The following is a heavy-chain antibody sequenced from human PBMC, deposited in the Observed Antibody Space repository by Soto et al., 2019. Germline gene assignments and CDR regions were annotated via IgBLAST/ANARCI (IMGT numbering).Heavy chain of an antibody. CDR1: GSINSGGYY. Sequence: QVHLQESGPGLVRPSQTLSLTCTVSGSINSGGYYWSWVRQHPVKGLEWIGYIHYSGSTWYNPSLKSRISTSVDTSKDQFSLKLSSVTVADTAVYYCARLRGSGAYSAYYFDSWGQGMLVIVSS. CDR2: IHYSGST. D-gene: IGHD3-10*01. CDR3: ARLRGSGAYSAYYFDS. J-gene: IGHJ4*02. V-gene: IGHV4-31*03.